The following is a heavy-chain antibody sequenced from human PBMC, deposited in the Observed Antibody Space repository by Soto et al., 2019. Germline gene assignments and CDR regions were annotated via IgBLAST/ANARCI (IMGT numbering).Heavy chain of an antibody. D-gene: IGHD4-4*01. V-gene: IGHV4-31*03. CDR3: AREPTVPPNWFDP. CDR2: IYYSGST. J-gene: IGHJ5*02. Sequence: PAETLSLTCTVSGGSISSGGYYWSWIRQHPGKGLEWIGYIYYSGSTYYNPSLKSRVTISVDTSKNQFSLKLSSVTAADTAVYYCAREPTVPPNWFDPWGQGTLVTVSS. CDR1: GGSISSGGYY.